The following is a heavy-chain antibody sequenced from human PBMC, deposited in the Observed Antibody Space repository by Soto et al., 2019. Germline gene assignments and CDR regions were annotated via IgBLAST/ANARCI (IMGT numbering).Heavy chain of an antibody. V-gene: IGHV3-30-3*01. Sequence: QVQLVESGGGVVQPGRSLRLSCAASGFTFSSYAMHWVCQAPGKGLEWVAVISYDGSNKYYADSVKGRFTISRDNSKNTLYLQMNSLRAEDTAVYYCARGGYCSGGSCSLDYWGQGTLVTVSS. J-gene: IGHJ4*02. CDR1: GFTFSSYA. CDR3: ARGGYCSGGSCSLDY. D-gene: IGHD2-15*01. CDR2: ISYDGSNK.